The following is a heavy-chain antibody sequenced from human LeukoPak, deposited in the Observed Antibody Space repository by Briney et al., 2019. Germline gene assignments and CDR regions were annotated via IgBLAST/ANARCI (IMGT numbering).Heavy chain of an antibody. CDR2: IYPGDSDT. CDR3: ARSRRGAYPTGYYMDV. V-gene: IGHV5-51*01. Sequence: GESLKISCKGSGYSFTSYWIGWVRQMPGKGLEWMGIIYPGDSDTRYSPSFQGQVTISADKSISAAYLQWSSLKASDTAMYYCARSRRGAYPTGYYMDVWGKGTTLTVSS. J-gene: IGHJ6*03. D-gene: IGHD2-15*01. CDR1: GYSFTSYW.